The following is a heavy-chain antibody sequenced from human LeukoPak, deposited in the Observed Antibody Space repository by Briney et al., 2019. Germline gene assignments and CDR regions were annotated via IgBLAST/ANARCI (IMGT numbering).Heavy chain of an antibody. Sequence: SETLSLTCTVSGRSISSGSYYWTWIRQPAGKGPEWIGRIYTSGSTNYNPSLKRRVTISVHTTKIQDPLKLRYVTAADTAVYYCARGSRGMDVWGQGTTVTVSS. V-gene: IGHV4-61*02. CDR2: IYTSGST. J-gene: IGHJ6*02. D-gene: IGHD6-6*01. CDR3: ARGSRGMDV. CDR1: GRSISSGSYY.